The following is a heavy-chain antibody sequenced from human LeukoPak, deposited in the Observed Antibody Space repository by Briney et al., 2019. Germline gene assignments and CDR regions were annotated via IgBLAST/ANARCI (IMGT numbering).Heavy chain of an antibody. Sequence: PSETLSLTCTVSGGSISSGRYYWNWIRQPAGKGLEWIGHIFTSGSTNYNPSLKSRVTISVDTSKNQFSLKLSSVTAADTAVYYCARRPIGSGSPFGYWGQGTLVTVSS. CDR1: GGSISSGRYY. D-gene: IGHD3-10*01. CDR2: IFTSGST. V-gene: IGHV4-61*09. J-gene: IGHJ4*02. CDR3: ARRPIGSGSPFGY.